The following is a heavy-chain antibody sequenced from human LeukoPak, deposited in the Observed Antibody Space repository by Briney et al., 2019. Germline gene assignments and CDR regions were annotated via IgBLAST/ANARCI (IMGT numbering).Heavy chain of an antibody. V-gene: IGHV4-34*01. CDR2: LNHSGST. J-gene: IGHJ6*02. CDR1: GGSFSGYY. CDR3: ARGRGITMVRGVIPYGMDV. D-gene: IGHD3-10*01. Sequence: PSETLSLTCAVYGGSFSGYYWSWIRQPPGKGLEWIGELNHSGSTNYNPSLKSRVTISVDTSKNQFSLKLSSVTAADTAVYYCARGRGITMVRGVIPYGMDVWGQGTTVTVSS.